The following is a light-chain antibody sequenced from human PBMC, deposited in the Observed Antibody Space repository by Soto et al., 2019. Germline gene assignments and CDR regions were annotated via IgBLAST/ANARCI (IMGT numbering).Light chain of an antibody. J-gene: IGKJ1*01. CDR3: QHYDSVLTWT. CDR1: QDIRNN. Sequence: DILMTQSPPSLTGSFGDRVSITCQSSQDIRNNLNWYQHKPGEAPILLISDVFNLETGVPSRFSGSGSGTDFTFTISSLQPEDAATYYCQHYDSVLTWTFGQGTKVDIK. V-gene: IGKV1-33*01. CDR2: DVF.